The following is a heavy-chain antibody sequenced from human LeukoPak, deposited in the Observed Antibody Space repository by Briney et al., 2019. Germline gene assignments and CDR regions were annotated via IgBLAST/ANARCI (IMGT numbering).Heavy chain of an antibody. CDR2: FFYSGST. CDR3: TRRVATTGIYAFDI. Sequence: SETLSLTCTLSGGSISSTTYYWGWIRQPPGKGLEWIGNFFYSGSTYYNPSLKSRLTISVDTSKNQFSLKLSSMTAADTAVCYCTRRVATTGIYAFDIWGQGTMVTVSS. V-gene: IGHV4-39*01. J-gene: IGHJ3*02. CDR1: GGSISSTTYY. D-gene: IGHD1-1*01.